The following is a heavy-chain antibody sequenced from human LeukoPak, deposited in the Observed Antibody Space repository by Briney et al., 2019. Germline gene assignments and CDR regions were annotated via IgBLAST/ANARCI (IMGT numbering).Heavy chain of an antibody. Sequence: ASVKVSCKASGGTFSSYAISWVRQAPGQGLEWMGGIIPIFGTANYAQKFQGRVTITADESTSTAYMELSSLRSEDTAVYYCARERGMVTMYYFDYWGQGTLVTVSS. V-gene: IGHV1-69*01. J-gene: IGHJ4*02. CDR2: IIPIFGTA. CDR3: ARERGMVTMYYFDY. CDR1: GGTFSSYA. D-gene: IGHD5-24*01.